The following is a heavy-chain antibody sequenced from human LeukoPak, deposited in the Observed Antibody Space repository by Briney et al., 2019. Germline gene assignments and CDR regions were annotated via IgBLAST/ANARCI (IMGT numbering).Heavy chain of an antibody. CDR3: ARVTGYMIEDYFDY. D-gene: IGHD3-22*01. V-gene: IGHV4-59*01. Sequence: SETLSLTCTVSGGSISSYYWSWIRQPPGKGLEWIGYIYYSGSTNYNSSLRSRVTMSVDTSKNQFSLKLRSVTAADTAVYYCARVTGYMIEDYFDYWGQGTLVTVSS. CDR1: GGSISSYY. J-gene: IGHJ4*02. CDR2: IYYSGST.